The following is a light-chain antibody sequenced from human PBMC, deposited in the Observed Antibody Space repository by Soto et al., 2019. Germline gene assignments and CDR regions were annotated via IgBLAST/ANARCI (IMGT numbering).Light chain of an antibody. CDR2: GAS. V-gene: IGKV3-15*01. Sequence: EIVMTQSPASLSVSPGERATLSCRASQSVSSNLAWYQQKPGQAPRLLIYGASTRATGVPSRFSGSGSGTEFTLTISSLQSEDFAVYYCQQYNNWPPVTFGGGTKVEIK. CDR3: QQYNNWPPVT. J-gene: IGKJ4*01. CDR1: QSVSSN.